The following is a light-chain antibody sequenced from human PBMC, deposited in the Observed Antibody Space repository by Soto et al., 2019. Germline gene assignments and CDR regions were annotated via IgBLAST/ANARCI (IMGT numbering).Light chain of an antibody. V-gene: IGKV2-40*01. CDR3: MQRIEFPLT. J-gene: IGKJ4*01. Sequence: DIVMTQTPLSLTVTPGEPASISCRSSQSLLDSDDGNTYLDWYLQKSGQSPQLLIYTVSYRASGVPDRFSGSGSGTDVTLKISRVEAEDVGVYYCMQRIEFPLTFGGGTKVEIK. CDR1: QSLLDSDDGNTY. CDR2: TVS.